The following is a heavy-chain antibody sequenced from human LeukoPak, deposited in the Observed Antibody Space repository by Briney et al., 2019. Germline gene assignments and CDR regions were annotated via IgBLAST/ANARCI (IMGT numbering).Heavy chain of an antibody. D-gene: IGHD3-16*01. CDR1: GESFSGYY. CDR3: ATSGGTLGPTNYFAY. V-gene: IGHV4-34*01. Sequence: SETLSLTCAVYGESFSGYYWSWIRQPPGKGLEWIGEINHSGSTNYNPSLKSRVTISVDTSKNQFSLKLSSVTAADTAVYYCATSGGTLGPTNYFAYWAREPWSPSPQ. CDR2: INHSGST. J-gene: IGHJ4*02.